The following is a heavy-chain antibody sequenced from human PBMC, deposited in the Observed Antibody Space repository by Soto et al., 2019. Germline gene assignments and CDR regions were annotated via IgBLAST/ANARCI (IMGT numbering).Heavy chain of an antibody. Sequence: QVQLVESGGGVVQPGRSLRLSCAASGFTFSSYGMHWVRQAPGKGLEWVAVISYDGSNKYYADSVKGRFTISRDNSKNTLYLQMNSLRAEDTAVYYCAKGVYDYVWGRHPFDPWGQGTLVTVSS. CDR2: ISYDGSNK. J-gene: IGHJ5*02. D-gene: IGHD3-16*01. CDR3: AKGVYDYVWGRHPFDP. V-gene: IGHV3-30*18. CDR1: GFTFSSYG.